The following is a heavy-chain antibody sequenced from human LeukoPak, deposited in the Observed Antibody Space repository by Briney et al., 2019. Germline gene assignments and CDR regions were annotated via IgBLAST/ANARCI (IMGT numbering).Heavy chain of an antibody. V-gene: IGHV4-59*01. CDR3: ASTRVGLWFDP. CDR1: GGSNSSYY. CDR2: IYYSGST. D-gene: IGHD3-10*02. J-gene: IGHJ5*02. Sequence: KPSETLSLTCTVSGGSNSSYYWSWIRQPPGKGLEWIGYIYYSGSTNYNPSLKSRVTISVDTSKNQFSLKLSSVTAADTAVYYCASTRVGLWFDPWGQGTLVTASS.